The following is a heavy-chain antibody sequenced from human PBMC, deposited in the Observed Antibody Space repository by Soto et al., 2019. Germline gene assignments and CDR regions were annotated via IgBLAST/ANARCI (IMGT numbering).Heavy chain of an antibody. Sequence: PGGSLRLSCAASGFTFSSYSMNWVRQAPGKGLEWVSSISSSSSYIYYADSVKGRFTISRDNAKNSLYLQMNSLRAEDTAVYYCARAGSSTHDYYYYYGMDVWGQGTTVTVSS. CDR2: ISSSSSYI. D-gene: IGHD6-6*01. CDR1: GFTFSSYS. J-gene: IGHJ6*02. V-gene: IGHV3-21*01. CDR3: ARAGSSTHDYYYYYGMDV.